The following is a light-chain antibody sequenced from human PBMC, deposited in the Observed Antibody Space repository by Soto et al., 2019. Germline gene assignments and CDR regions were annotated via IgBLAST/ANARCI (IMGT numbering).Light chain of an antibody. Sequence: EIVLTQSPGTLSLSPGERATLSCRASQSVSSSSLAWYQQKPGQAPRLLIYGASSIATGIPDRFSGSGSGTDLTLSLGSRELVDFEVYYCQQGGSAPRTFGQGTNVEIQ. V-gene: IGKV3-20*01. CDR1: QSVSSSS. CDR3: QQGGSAPRT. J-gene: IGKJ1*01. CDR2: GAS.